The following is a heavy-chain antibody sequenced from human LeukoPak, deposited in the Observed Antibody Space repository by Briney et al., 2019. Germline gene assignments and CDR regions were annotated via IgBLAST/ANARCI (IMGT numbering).Heavy chain of an antibody. CDR3: TSGGMVSGDY. Sequence: PSETLSLTCTVSGXSINSYYWSWIRQPPGKGLEWIGYIYYTGSTNYNPTLKIRVTISRDTSKNQFSLKLRSVTAADTAVYYCTSGGMVSGDYWGHGTLVTVSS. CDR1: GXSINSYY. J-gene: IGHJ4*01. CDR2: IYYTGST. D-gene: IGHD2-8*01. V-gene: IGHV4-59*01.